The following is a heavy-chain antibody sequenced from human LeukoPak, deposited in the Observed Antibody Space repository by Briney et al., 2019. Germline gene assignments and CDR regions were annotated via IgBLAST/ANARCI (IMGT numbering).Heavy chain of an antibody. CDR1: GGSISSGDYY. V-gene: IGHV4-30-4*01. D-gene: IGHD3-10*01. CDR2: IYYSGST. CDR3: ARGGSAGEYFDY. Sequence: PSENLSLTCTVSGGSISSGDYYWSWIRQPPGKGLEWIGYIYYSGSTYYNPSLKSRVTISVDTSKNQFSLKLSSVTAADTAVYYCARGGSAGEYFDYWGQGTLVTVSS. J-gene: IGHJ4*02.